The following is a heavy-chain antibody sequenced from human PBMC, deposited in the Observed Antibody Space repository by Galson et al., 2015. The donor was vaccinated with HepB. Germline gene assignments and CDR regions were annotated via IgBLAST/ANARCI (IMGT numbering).Heavy chain of an antibody. Sequence: LRLSCAASGFPFSTYAMHWVRQAPGKGLEYVSAISSNGGSTFYANSVKGRFTISRDNSKKTLYLQMGSLRGEDMAVYYCARFSGAMSWGQGTLVTVSS. J-gene: IGHJ4*02. D-gene: IGHD1-14*01. CDR2: ISSNGGST. CDR1: GFPFSTYA. V-gene: IGHV3-64*01. CDR3: ARFSGAMS.